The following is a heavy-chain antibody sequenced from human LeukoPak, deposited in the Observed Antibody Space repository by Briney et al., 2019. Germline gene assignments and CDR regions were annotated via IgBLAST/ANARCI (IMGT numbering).Heavy chain of an antibody. V-gene: IGHV1-8*01. J-gene: IGHJ2*01. CDR3: ATSSGNYKTDWYFDL. D-gene: IGHD3-10*01. CDR1: RYTFTNYD. Sequence: ASVKVSCKASRYTFTNYDINWVRQATGQGLEWMGWMNPNSGNTGSAQKFQGRVTMTRNTSISTGYMELSSLRSDDTAVYYCATSSGNYKTDWYFDLWGRGTLVTVSS. CDR2: MNPNSGNT.